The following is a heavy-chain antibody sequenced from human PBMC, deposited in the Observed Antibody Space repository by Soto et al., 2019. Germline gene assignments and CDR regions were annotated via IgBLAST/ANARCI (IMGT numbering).Heavy chain of an antibody. V-gene: IGHV3-48*01. CDR2: ISSSSSTI. Sequence: EVQLVESGGGLVQPGGSLRLSCAASGFTFSSYSMNWVRQAPGKGLEWVSYISSSSSTIYYADSVKGRFTISRDNAKNPXXLPMNRLRAEDTAVYDCARADSGYAHGYYYYGMAVWGQGTTVTVSS. CDR1: GFTFSSYS. J-gene: IGHJ6*02. CDR3: ARADSGYAHGYYYYGMAV. D-gene: IGHD5-12*01.